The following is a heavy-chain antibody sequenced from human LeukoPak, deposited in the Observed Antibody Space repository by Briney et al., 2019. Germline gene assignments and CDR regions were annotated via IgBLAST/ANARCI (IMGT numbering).Heavy chain of an antibody. D-gene: IGHD1-1*01. CDR3: AKEEGYSQYYFDY. CDR1: GFTFDDYT. CDR2: ISWDGGST. Sequence: LAGGSLRLSCAASGFTFDDYTMHWVRPAPGKGLEWVSLISWDGGSTYYADSVKGRFTISRDNSKNSLYLRMNSLRTEDTALYYCAKEEGYSQYYFDYWGQGTLVTVSS. V-gene: IGHV3-43*01. J-gene: IGHJ4*02.